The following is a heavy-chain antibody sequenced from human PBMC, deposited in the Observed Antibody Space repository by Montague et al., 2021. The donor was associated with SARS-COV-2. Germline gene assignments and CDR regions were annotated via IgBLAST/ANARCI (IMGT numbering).Heavy chain of an antibody. CDR3: ASPKEGSGYYRPFDY. Sequence: SETLSLTCGVSGASVTSTNWWSWVRQPTGKGLEWIGEIYHTGNTNYSPSLKNRVSISSDKSKNQLPLRLNSVTAADTAVYYCASPKEGSGYYRPFDYWGQGILVTVSS. V-gene: IGHV4-4*02. J-gene: IGHJ4*02. CDR1: GASVTSTNW. D-gene: IGHD3-22*01. CDR2: IYHTGNT.